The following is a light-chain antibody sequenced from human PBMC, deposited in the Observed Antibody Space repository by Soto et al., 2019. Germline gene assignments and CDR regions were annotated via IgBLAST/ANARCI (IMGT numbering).Light chain of an antibody. Sequence: DFHMTQSPSSLSASVGDRVTITCRASQAIRNNLAWYQQKPGKLPQLLIYSASTLQSGVPSRFSGSGSGTDFTLTISSLQPEDVGTYYCQKCDAAPFTFGPGTKVDIK. CDR3: QKCDAAPFT. V-gene: IGKV1-27*01. J-gene: IGKJ3*01. CDR2: SAS. CDR1: QAIRNN.